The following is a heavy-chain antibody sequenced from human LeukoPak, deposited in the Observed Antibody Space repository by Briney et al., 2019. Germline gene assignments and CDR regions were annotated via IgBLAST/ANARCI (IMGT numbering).Heavy chain of an antibody. V-gene: IGHV3-23*01. J-gene: IGHJ5*02. CDR1: GFTFGSYA. D-gene: IGHD3-10*01. CDR3: AKEWDGSGTRLGWFDP. CDR2: ISGSGGVT. Sequence: PGGSLRLSCVGSGFTFGSYAKSWVRQAPGKGLELVSLISGSGGVTYYADSLKGAFTISRDNSKNTLYLQMNSLRAEDTATYYCAKEWDGSGTRLGWFDPWGQGTLVTVSS.